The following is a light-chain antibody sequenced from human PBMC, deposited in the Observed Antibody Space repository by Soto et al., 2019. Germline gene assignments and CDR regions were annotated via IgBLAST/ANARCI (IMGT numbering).Light chain of an antibody. CDR1: RSLLAF. Sequence: DIVLTHSPAPLLGFPGAGVPSSSRPVRSLLAFLAWYQQKPGQAPRLLMYGVSTRATGIPARFSGGGSATDFTLTISSLQSEDSAFYFCQSYNDWPFASGLGTRLEI. CDR2: GVS. V-gene: IGKV3-15*01. J-gene: IGKJ2*01. CDR3: QSYNDWPFA.